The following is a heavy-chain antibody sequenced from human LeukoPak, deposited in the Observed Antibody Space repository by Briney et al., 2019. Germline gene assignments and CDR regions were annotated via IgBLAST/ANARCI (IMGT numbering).Heavy chain of an antibody. V-gene: IGHV1-69*06. D-gene: IGHD5-18*01. CDR2: IIPIFGTA. CDR3: ARVGIRPGRYYFDY. CDR1: GGTFSSYA. J-gene: IGHJ4*02. Sequence: ASVKVSCKASGGTFSSYAISWVRQAPGQGLEWMGGIIPIFGTANYAQKFQGRVTITADKSTSTAYMELSSLRSEDTAVYYCARVGIRPGRYYFDYWGQGTLVTVSS.